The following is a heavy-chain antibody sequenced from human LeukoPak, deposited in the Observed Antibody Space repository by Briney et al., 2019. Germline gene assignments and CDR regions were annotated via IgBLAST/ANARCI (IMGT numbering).Heavy chain of an antibody. Sequence: GGSLRLSCAAPGFTFSSYGMHWVRQAPGKGLEWVAFIRYDGSNKYYADSVKGRFTISRDNSKNTLYLQMNSLRAEDTAVYYCAKDNGDYALYFQHWGQGTLVTVSS. J-gene: IGHJ1*01. CDR3: AKDNGDYALYFQH. D-gene: IGHD4-17*01. V-gene: IGHV3-30*02. CDR1: GFTFSSYG. CDR2: IRYDGSNK.